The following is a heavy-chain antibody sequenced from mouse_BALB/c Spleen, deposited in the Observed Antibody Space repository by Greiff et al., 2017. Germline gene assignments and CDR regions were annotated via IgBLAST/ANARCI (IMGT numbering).Heavy chain of an antibody. CDR1: GFTFSSYA. J-gene: IGHJ1*01. Sequence: EVQLVESGGGLVKPGGSLKLSCAASGFTFSSYAMSWVRQTPEKRLEWVASISSGGSTYYPDSVKGRFTISRDNARNILYLQMSSLRSEDTAMYYCARLLLRGWYFDVWGAGTTVTVSS. D-gene: IGHD1-1*01. CDR3: ARLLLRGWYFDV. CDR2: ISSGGST. V-gene: IGHV5-6-5*01.